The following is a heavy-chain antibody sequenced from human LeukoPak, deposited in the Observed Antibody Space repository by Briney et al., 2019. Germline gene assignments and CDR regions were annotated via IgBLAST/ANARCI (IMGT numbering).Heavy chain of an antibody. Sequence: GASVKVSCKASGYTFTSYAMHWVRQAPGQRLEWMGWINAGNANTKYSQKFQGRVTITRDTSASTAYMELSSLRSEDTAVYYCARKREGNSGSYYEFGYWGQGTLVTVSS. CDR1: GYTFTSYA. D-gene: IGHD1-26*01. J-gene: IGHJ4*02. CDR2: INAGNANT. CDR3: ARKREGNSGSYYEFGY. V-gene: IGHV1-3*01.